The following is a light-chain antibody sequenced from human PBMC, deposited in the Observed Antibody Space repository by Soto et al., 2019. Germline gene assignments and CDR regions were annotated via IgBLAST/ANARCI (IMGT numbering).Light chain of an antibody. J-gene: IGKJ4*01. CDR3: LQDYDYPLT. CDR2: AAS. V-gene: IGKV1-6*01. CDR1: QGIRND. Sequence: AIQMTQSPSSLSASVGDRVTISCRASQGIRNDLGWYQQKPGKAPKLLIYAASSLQSGVPSRFSGSGSGTDFTLTISSPQPEDFATYYCLQDYDYPLTFGGGTKVQI.